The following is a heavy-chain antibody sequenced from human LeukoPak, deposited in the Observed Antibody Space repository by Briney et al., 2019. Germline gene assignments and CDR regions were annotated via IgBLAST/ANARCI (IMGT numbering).Heavy chain of an antibody. CDR3: ARDSSYYDSSGPMDV. V-gene: IGHV3-21*01. D-gene: IGHD3-22*01. Sequence: GGSLRLSCAASGFTFSSHSMNWVRQAPGKGLEWVSSISSSSSYIYYADSVKGRFTISRDNAKNSLYLQMNSLRAEDTAVYYCARDSSYYDSSGPMDVWGQGTTVTVSS. J-gene: IGHJ6*02. CDR1: GFTFSSHS. CDR2: ISSSSSYI.